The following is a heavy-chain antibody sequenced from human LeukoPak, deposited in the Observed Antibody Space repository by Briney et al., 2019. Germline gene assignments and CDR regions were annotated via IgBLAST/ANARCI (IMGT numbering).Heavy chain of an antibody. CDR3: AKPRLAYYDFWSGFDY. D-gene: IGHD3-3*01. CDR2: ISYDGSNK. Sequence: GGSLRLSCAASGFTFSSYSMNWVRQAPGKGLEWVAVISYDGSNKYYADSVKGRFTISRDNSKNTLYLQMNSLRAEDTAVYYCAKPRLAYYDFWSGFDYWGQGTLVTVSS. J-gene: IGHJ4*02. CDR1: GFTFSSYS. V-gene: IGHV3-30*18.